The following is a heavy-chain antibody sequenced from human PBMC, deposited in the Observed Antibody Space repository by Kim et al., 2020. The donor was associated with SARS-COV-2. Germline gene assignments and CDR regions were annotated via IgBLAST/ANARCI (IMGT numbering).Heavy chain of an antibody. D-gene: IGHD3-9*01. J-gene: IGHJ6*02. CDR1: GFTVSSNY. V-gene: IGHV3-53*01. Sequence: GGSLRLSCAASGFTVSSNYISWVRQAPGPGLEWVSVIYSGCSTYSADSVKGRFTISRDNSKNTLYLQMNSLRAEDTAVYYCARDPGSDYDILTGYGYYYGMDVGGQGTTVTVSS. CDR2: IYSGCST. CDR3: ARDPGSDYDILTGYGYYYGMDV.